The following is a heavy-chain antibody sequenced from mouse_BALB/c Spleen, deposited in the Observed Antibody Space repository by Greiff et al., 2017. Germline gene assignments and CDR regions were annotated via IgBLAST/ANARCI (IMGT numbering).Heavy chain of an antibody. D-gene: IGHD2-4*01. Sequence: EVQGVESGGGLVQPGGSLKLSCAASGFTFSSYTMSWVRQTPEKRLEWVAYISNGGGSTYYPDTVKGRFTISRDNAKNTLYLQMSSLKSEDTAMYYCARGGNYDYAMDYWGQGTSVTVSS. CDR1: GFTFSSYT. V-gene: IGHV5-12-2*01. CDR2: ISNGGGST. J-gene: IGHJ4*01. CDR3: ARGGNYDYAMDY.